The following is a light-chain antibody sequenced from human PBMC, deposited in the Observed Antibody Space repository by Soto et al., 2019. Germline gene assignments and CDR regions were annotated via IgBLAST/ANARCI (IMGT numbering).Light chain of an antibody. Sequence: DVQMTQSPSSLSASVGDRVTITCRAIQDINSYLAWYQQKPGNAPKSLIYAASSLQTGVPSRFSGSESGTDFTLTINNLQPEDSATYYCQQYNIYPLTFGGGTKVEIK. J-gene: IGKJ4*01. V-gene: IGKV1D-16*01. CDR1: QDINSY. CDR3: QQYNIYPLT. CDR2: AAS.